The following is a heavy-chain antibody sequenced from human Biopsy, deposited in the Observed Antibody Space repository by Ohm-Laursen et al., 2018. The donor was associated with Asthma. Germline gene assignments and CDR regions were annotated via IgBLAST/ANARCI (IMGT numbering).Heavy chain of an antibody. J-gene: IGHJ3*02. CDR3: VRDGTDDAFDI. D-gene: IGHD1-1*01. CDR1: GFSFSNFA. V-gene: IGHV3-30*01. Sequence: SLRLSCAAFGFSFSNFAIHWVRQAPGKGLEWVGVISKDASTQDYADSVKGRFNMARDNSKNTLDLQMNSLREEDTAVYYCVRDGTDDAFDIWGQGTVVSVSS. CDR2: ISKDASTQ.